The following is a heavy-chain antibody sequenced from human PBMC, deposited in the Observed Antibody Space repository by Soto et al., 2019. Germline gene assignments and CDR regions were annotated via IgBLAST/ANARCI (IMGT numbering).Heavy chain of an antibody. CDR1: GFTFSSYA. D-gene: IGHD1-7*01. J-gene: IGHJ3*02. CDR3: ARDELRQYAFDI. Sequence: EVQLVESGGGLVQPGGSLRLSCAASGFTFSSYAMHWVRQAPGKGLEYVSAISSNGGSTYYANSVKGRFTISRDNSKNTLYLQMGSLRAEDMAVYYCARDELRQYAFDIWGQGTMVTVSS. V-gene: IGHV3-64*01. CDR2: ISSNGGST.